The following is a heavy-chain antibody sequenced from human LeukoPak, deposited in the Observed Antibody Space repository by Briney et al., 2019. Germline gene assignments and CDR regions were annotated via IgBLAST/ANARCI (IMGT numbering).Heavy chain of an antibody. CDR3: ARAGGVTESYYYMDV. V-gene: IGHV3-30*04. Sequence: GGSLRLSCAASGFTFSSYAMHWVRQAPGKGLEWVAVISYDGSNKYYADSVKGRFTISRDNSKNTLYLQMNSLRAEDTAVYYCARAGGVTESYYYMDVWGKGTTVTVSS. J-gene: IGHJ6*03. CDR2: ISYDGSNK. CDR1: GFTFSSYA. D-gene: IGHD2-21*02.